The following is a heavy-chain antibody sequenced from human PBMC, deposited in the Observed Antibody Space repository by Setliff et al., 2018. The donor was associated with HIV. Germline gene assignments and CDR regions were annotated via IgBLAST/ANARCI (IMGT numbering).Heavy chain of an antibody. J-gene: IGHJ4*02. CDR1: GVTFSGYA. CDR3: ARDSHCSGPSCYSGGQFFDY. V-gene: IGHV1-69*13. CDR2: SIPVFGTV. D-gene: IGHD2-15*01. Sequence: SVKVSCKAPGVTFSGYAFSWVRQAPGQGFEWMGGSIPVFGTVNYAQKFLGRATITADESTNTSYMELTSLRSEDTAVYFCARDSHCSGPSCYSGGQFFDYWGQGTQVTVSS.